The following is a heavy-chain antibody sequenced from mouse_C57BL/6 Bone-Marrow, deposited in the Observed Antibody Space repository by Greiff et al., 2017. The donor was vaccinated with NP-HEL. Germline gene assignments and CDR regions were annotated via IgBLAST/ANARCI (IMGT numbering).Heavy chain of an antibody. CDR1: GYTFTSYW. V-gene: IGHV1-64*01. Sequence: QVQLQQPGAELVKPGASVKLSCKASGYTFTSYWMHWVKQRPGQGLEWIGLIHPTSSSTNYNEKFKGKATLTVDKSSSTAYMQLSSLTSEDTAVYDCAEDTTVVAGHYDAMDYWGQGTSVTVSS. CDR3: AEDTTVVAGHYDAMDY. J-gene: IGHJ4*01. D-gene: IGHD1-1*01. CDR2: IHPTSSST.